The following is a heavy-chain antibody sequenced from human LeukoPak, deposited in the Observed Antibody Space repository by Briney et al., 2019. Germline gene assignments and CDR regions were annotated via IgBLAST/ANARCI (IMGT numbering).Heavy chain of an antibody. J-gene: IGHJ6*02. CDR1: GFTFSNAW. CDR2: ISYDGSNK. V-gene: IGHV3-30*03. D-gene: IGHD3-16*01. CDR3: ARDGGVPLYGMDV. Sequence: GGSLRLSCAASGFTFSNAWMNWVRQAPGKGLEWVAVISYDGSNKYYADSVKGRFTISRDNSENTLYLQMNSLRAEDTAVYYCARDGGVPLYGMDVWGQGTTVTVSS.